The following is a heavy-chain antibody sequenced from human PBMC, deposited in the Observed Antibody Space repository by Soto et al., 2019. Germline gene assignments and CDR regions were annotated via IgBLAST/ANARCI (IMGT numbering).Heavy chain of an antibody. CDR2: IYFSGST. V-gene: IGHV4-39*01. D-gene: IGHD6-13*01. Sequence: QLQLQESGPGLVKSSETLSLTCSVSGGSISSRESYWGWIRQPPGKGLEWIGTIYFSGSTYYNPSLKSRVPLSVETSMNQFSLQLSSVTAADTAVYYCARHWGRGAAGTCYNWGQGTLVTVSS. CDR1: GGSISSRESY. J-gene: IGHJ4*02. CDR3: ARHWGRGAAGTCYN.